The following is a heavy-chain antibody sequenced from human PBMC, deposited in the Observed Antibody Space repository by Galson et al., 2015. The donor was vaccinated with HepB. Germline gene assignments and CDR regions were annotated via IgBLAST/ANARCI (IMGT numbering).Heavy chain of an antibody. Sequence: SRRLSCAASGFTLSNYWMHWVRQPPGKGLVWVSRVKSDGETADYADSVKGRFTISRDNAKNRLFLHMDSLTVDDTAVYFCARTITPAPIPLFDSWGQGTLVTVSS. CDR3: ARTITPAPIPLFDS. J-gene: IGHJ4*02. D-gene: IGHD3-10*01. CDR1: GFTLSNYW. CDR2: VKSDGETA. V-gene: IGHV3-74*01.